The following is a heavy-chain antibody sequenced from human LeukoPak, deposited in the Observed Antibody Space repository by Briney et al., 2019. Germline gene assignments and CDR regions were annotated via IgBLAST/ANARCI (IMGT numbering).Heavy chain of an antibody. Sequence: GGSLRLSCSASGFTFSSYVMTRVRQAPGQGLEWVSAISGSGDDTYYADSVKGRFTISRDNSKNTLYLQMNSLRAEDTAVYYCAKKEAMIRGVPYYYDFWGQGTLVTVSS. J-gene: IGHJ4*02. CDR3: AKKEAMIRGVPYYYDF. V-gene: IGHV3-23*01. CDR2: ISGSGDDT. D-gene: IGHD3-10*01. CDR1: GFTFSSYV.